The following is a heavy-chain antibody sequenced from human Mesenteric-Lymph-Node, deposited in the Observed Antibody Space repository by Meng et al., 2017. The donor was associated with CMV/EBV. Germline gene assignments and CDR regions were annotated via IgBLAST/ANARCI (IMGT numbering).Heavy chain of an antibody. CDR3: ARNYDFWSGYYTQGYYGMDV. Sequence: GESLKISCAASGFTFSSYAMSWVRQAPGKGLEWVSYISSSGSTIYYADSVKGRFTISRDNAKNSLYLQMNSLRAEDTAVYYCARNYDFWSGYYTQGYYGMDVWGQGTTVTVSS. CDR1: GFTFSSYA. CDR2: ISSSGSTI. D-gene: IGHD3-3*01. V-gene: IGHV3-48*04. J-gene: IGHJ6*02.